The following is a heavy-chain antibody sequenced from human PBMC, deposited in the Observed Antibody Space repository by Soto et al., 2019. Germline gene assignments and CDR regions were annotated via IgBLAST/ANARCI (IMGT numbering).Heavy chain of an antibody. Sequence: SETLSLTCTVSGGSISSGGYHWSWIRQHPGKGLEWIGYIYYSGSTYYNPSLKSRVTISVDTSKNQFSLDLSSVTAADTALFYCARDRGGGVLGAFDSWGQGILVTVSS. CDR3: ARDRGGGVLGAFDS. CDR1: GGSISSGGYH. CDR2: IYYSGST. D-gene: IGHD3-10*01. J-gene: IGHJ4*02. V-gene: IGHV4-31*03.